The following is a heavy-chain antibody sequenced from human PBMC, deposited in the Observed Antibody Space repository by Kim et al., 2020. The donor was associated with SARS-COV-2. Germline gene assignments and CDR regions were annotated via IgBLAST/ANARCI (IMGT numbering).Heavy chain of an antibody. CDR2: IRSKPNSYST. D-gene: IGHD1-1*01. CDR3: TRVPGTTLAFRDAFGI. V-gene: IGHV3-73*01. CDR1: GFTFSGSA. Sequence: GGSLRLSCAASGFTFSGSAMHWVRQASGKGLEWVGRIRSKPNSYSTAYAAPVKGRFTISSDDSKNTAYLHMNNLKTEDTARYSCTRVPGTTLAFRDAFGIWCKGTRVPISS. J-gene: IGHJ3*02.